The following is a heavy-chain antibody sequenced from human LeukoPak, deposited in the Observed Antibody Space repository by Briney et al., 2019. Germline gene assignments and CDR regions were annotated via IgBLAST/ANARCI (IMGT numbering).Heavy chain of an antibody. CDR1: GFTFSGNW. CDR2: ISGDGSDI. V-gene: IGHV3-74*03. D-gene: IGHD1-20*01. J-gene: IGHJ4*02. Sequence: GGSLRLSCVASGFTFSGNWMNWVRQAPGKGLVWVSRISGDGSDITYADSVKGRFTISRDNARNTLYLQMNSLRVEDTAVYYCVSLGGITVTGPYDFDCWGQGTVVTVSS. CDR3: VSLGGITVTGPYDFDC.